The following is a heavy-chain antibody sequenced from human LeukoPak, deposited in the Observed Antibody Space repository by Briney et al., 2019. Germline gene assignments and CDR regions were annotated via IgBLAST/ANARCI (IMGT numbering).Heavy chain of an antibody. V-gene: IGHV4-38-2*01. D-gene: IGHD1-26*01. CDR1: GYSISSGYY. Sequence: SETLSLTCAVSGYSISSGYYWGWIRLPPGKGLEWIGSIYHSGSTYYNPSLKSRVTISVDTSKNQFSLKLSSVTAADTAVYYCARQGGDYFDYWGQGTLVTVSS. J-gene: IGHJ4*02. CDR2: IYHSGST. CDR3: ARQGGDYFDY.